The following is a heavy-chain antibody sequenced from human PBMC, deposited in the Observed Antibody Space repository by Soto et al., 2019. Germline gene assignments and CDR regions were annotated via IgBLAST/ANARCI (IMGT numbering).Heavy chain of an antibody. CDR2: ISSSGGST. J-gene: IGHJ4*02. D-gene: IGHD2-21*02. V-gene: IGHV3-23*01. Sequence: GGSLRLSCAASGFTFSSYAMSWVRQAPGKGLEWVPTISSSGGSTHYADSVKGRFTISRDNSKNTLYLQMNSLRAEDTAVYYCSVGSCAGACFLFDYWGQGTQVTVSS. CDR3: SVGSCAGACFLFDY. CDR1: GFTFSSYA.